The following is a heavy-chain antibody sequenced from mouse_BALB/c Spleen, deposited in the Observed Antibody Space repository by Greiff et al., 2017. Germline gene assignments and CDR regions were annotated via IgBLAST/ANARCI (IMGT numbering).Heavy chain of an antibody. Sequence: EVQRVESGGGLVQPGGSRKLSCAASGFTFSDYGMAWVRQAPGKGPEWVAFISNLAYSIYYADTVTGRFTISRENAKNTLYLEMSSLRSEDTAMYYCARVVHYYGFYYFDYWGQGTTLTVSS. D-gene: IGHD1-2*01. J-gene: IGHJ2*01. CDR2: ISNLAYSI. CDR1: GFTFSDYG. CDR3: ARVVHYYGFYYFDY. V-gene: IGHV5-15*02.